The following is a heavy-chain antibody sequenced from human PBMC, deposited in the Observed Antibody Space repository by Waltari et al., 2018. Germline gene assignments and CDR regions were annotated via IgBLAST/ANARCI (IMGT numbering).Heavy chain of an antibody. V-gene: IGHV3-15*01. CDR3: CTARCGGDRPGLNWFDP. CDR1: GFTFSNAC. D-gene: IGHD2-21*02. CDR2: IRSSGDGGTT. J-gene: IGHJ5*02. Sequence: EVQLVESGGGLITPGEYLRLSCAASGFTFSNACTTRVRQAPGKGLEWVGRIRSSGDGGTTDYAALLRGRFTISRDDSKNMVYLQMDSLETEDTAVYYCCTARCGGDRPGLNWFDPWGPGALVTVSS.